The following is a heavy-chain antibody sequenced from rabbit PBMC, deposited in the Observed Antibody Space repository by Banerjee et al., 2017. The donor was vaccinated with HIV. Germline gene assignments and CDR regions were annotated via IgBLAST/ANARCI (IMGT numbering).Heavy chain of an antibody. CDR2: IYAGSSGST. D-gene: IGHD4-2*01. CDR3: ARWYAGNFKL. J-gene: IGHJ4*01. V-gene: IGHV1S40*01. Sequence: QSLEESGGDLVKPGASLTLTCTASGFSFSSSQWICWVRQAPGKGLEWIACIYAGSSGSTYYANWAKGRFTISKTSSTTVTLQMTSLTAADTATYFCARWYAGNFKLWGPGTLVTVS. CDR1: GFSFSSSQW.